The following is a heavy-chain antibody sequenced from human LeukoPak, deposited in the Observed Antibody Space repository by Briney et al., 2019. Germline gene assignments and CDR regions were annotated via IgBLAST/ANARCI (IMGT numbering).Heavy chain of an antibody. V-gene: IGHV4-59*01. J-gene: IGHJ6*02. D-gene: IGHD5-12*01. CDR2: IYDSGST. Sequence: SETLSLTCTVSGGSISSYYWSWIRQPPGKGLEWIRYIYDSGSTNYNRSLKSRVTISVDTSNNQFSLKLSSVTAADTAVYYCARGGSGYDSFYYYGMDVWGQGTTVTVSS. CDR3: ARGGSGYDSFYYYGMDV. CDR1: GGSISSYY.